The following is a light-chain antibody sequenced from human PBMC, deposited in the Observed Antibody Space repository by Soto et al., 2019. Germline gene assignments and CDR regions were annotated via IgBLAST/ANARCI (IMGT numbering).Light chain of an antibody. V-gene: IGKV1-5*03. J-gene: IGKJ1*01. CDR1: QSISSW. Sequence: DIQMTQSPSTLSASVGDRVTITCRASQSISSWLAWYQQKPGKAPKLLIYKASSLESGVPSRFSGSGSGTEFTLTISSLQPDDFATYYCQQYNRYSSTCGQGTMV. CDR3: QQYNRYSST. CDR2: KAS.